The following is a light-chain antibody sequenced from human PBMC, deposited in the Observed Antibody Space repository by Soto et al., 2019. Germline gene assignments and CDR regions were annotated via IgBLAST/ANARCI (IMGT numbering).Light chain of an antibody. Sequence: QSVLTQPPSASGTPGQRVTISCSGSSSNIGSNAVNWYQQLPGTAPKLIMYSNNQRPSGVPDRFSGSKSGTSASLAISGLQSEDEADYYCAAWDDSLNGVLFGGGTKLTVL. CDR3: AAWDDSLNGVL. V-gene: IGLV1-44*01. CDR1: SSNIGSNA. J-gene: IGLJ2*01. CDR2: SNN.